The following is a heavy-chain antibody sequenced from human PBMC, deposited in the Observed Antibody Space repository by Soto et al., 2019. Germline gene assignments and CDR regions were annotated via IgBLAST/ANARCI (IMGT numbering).Heavy chain of an antibody. Sequence: GGSLRLSCAASGFTFSNAWMSWVRQAPGKGLEWVGRIKSKTDGGTTDYAAPVKGRFTISRDDSKNTLYLQMNSLKTEDTAVYYCTTEALRGYYFDYWGQGTLVTVSS. CDR3: TTEALRGYYFDY. D-gene: IGHD5-12*01. CDR1: GFTFSNAW. J-gene: IGHJ4*02. V-gene: IGHV3-15*01. CDR2: IKSKTDGGTT.